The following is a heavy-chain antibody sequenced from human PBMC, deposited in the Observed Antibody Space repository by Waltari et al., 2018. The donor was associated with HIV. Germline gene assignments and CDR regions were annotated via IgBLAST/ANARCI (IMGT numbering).Heavy chain of an antibody. CDR2: IKQDGSEK. V-gene: IGHV3-7*01. D-gene: IGHD4-17*01. CDR3: ARDRGKDGDYEGY. Sequence: EVQLVESGGGLVQPGGSLRLSCAASGFTFRIYWMSWVRQAPGKGLEWVANIKQDGSEKYYVDSVKGRFTISRDNAKNSLYLQMNSLRAEDTAVYYCARDRGKDGDYEGYWGQGTLVTVSS. CDR1: GFTFRIYW. J-gene: IGHJ4*02.